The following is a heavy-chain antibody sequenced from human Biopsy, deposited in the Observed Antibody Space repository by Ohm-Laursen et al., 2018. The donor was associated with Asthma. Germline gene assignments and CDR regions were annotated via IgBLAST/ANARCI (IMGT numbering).Heavy chain of an antibody. CDR2: IYYSGTT. CDR3: VRGGSSWHHGPFHYYYGLDV. J-gene: IGHJ6*02. CDR1: SGSGGYMRSGNYY. Sequence: PPGTLSLTCSLSSGSGGYMRSGNYYWGWLRQPPGKGLGWIGSIYYSGTTYYNPSLESRVTVSADTSKNQFSLKLTSVTAADTAVYYCVRGGSSWHHGPFHYYYGLDVWGQGTTATVSS. V-gene: IGHV4-39*01. D-gene: IGHD6-13*01.